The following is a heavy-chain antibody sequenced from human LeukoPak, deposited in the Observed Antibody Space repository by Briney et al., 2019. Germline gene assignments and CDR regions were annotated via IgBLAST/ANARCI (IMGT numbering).Heavy chain of an antibody. D-gene: IGHD2-2*01. CDR1: GYTFTSYG. Sequence: ASVKVSCKASGYTFTSYGISWVRQAPGQGLEWMGWISAYNGNTNYAQKLQGRVTMTTDTSTSTAYMELRSLRSDDTAVYYCARDRIVVVPAVESEFVYWGQGTLVTVSS. CDR3: ARDRIVVVPAVESEFVY. CDR2: ISAYNGNT. J-gene: IGHJ4*02. V-gene: IGHV1-18*04.